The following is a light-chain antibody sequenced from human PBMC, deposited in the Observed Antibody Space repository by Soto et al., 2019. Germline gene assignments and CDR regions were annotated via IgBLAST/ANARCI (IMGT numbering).Light chain of an antibody. Sequence: QSALTQPASVSGSPGQSITISCTGTSSDVGGYNYVSWYQQHPGKAPKLMIYDVSNRPSGVSNRFSGSKSGNKASLTISGLQAEDEADYYCISYTSSSRWVFGTGTQLTGL. CDR2: DVS. CDR3: ISYTSSSRWV. J-gene: IGLJ1*01. V-gene: IGLV2-14*01. CDR1: SSDVGGYNY.